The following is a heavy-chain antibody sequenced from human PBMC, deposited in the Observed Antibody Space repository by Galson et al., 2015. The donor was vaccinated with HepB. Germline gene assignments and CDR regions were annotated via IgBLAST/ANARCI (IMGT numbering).Heavy chain of an antibody. CDR1: GGSVSSGSYY. V-gene: IGHV4-61*01. D-gene: IGHD3-10*01. J-gene: IGHJ4*02. CDR2: IYYSGST. CDR3: ARARYGSGSPVY. Sequence: ETLSLTCTVSGGSVSSGSYYWSWIRQPPGKGLEWIGYIYYSGSTNYNPSLKSRVTISVDTSKNQFSLKLSSVTAADTAVYYCARARYGSGSPVYWGQGTLVTVSS.